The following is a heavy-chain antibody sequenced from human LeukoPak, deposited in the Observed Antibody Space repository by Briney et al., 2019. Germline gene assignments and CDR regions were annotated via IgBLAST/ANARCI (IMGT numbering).Heavy chain of an antibody. CDR3: GRDLNRSGYTREGRFDP. CDR1: GYTLTNYY. D-gene: IGHD3-22*01. V-gene: IGHV1-46*01. CDR2: INPSGVST. Sequence: ATVKISCTAAGYTLTNYYIHWLRQAPGQGLEWIGIINPSGVSTTYAHKFQDRLTMTGDISTSTVYMELSSLRTEDTAVYYCGRDLNRSGYTREGRFDPWGQGTLVTASS. J-gene: IGHJ5*02.